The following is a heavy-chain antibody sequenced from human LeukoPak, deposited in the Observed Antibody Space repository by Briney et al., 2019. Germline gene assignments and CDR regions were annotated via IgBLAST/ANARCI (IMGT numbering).Heavy chain of an antibody. J-gene: IGHJ4*02. Sequence: PGGSLRLSCAASGFTFSDYEMNWIRQAPGKGLEWVSFISFSGRSIYYADSVKGRFIISRDNAKNSLYLQMNSLRAEDTAVYYCARDDIANGDLEYLDYWGQGTLVTVTS. CDR1: GFTFSDYE. D-gene: IGHD4-17*01. CDR3: ARDDIANGDLEYLDY. V-gene: IGHV3-48*03. CDR2: ISFSGRSI.